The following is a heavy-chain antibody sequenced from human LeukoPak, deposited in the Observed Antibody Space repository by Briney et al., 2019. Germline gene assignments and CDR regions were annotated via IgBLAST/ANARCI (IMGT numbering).Heavy chain of an antibody. D-gene: IGHD3-22*01. Sequence: SQTLSLTCAVSGGSISSGGYSWSWIQQPPGKGLEWIGYIYHSGSTYYNPSLKSRVTISVDRSKNQFSLKLSSVTAADTAVYYCASSHYYDSSGTPDWFDPWGQGTLVTVSS. J-gene: IGHJ5*02. V-gene: IGHV4-30-2*01. CDR1: GGSISSGGYS. CDR3: ASSHYYDSSGTPDWFDP. CDR2: IYHSGST.